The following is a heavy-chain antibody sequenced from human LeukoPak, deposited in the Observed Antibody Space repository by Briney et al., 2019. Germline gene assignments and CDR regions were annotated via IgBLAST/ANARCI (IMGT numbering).Heavy chain of an antibody. Sequence: TSENLSLNCTVSGGSVSSGTHYWSWIRQPPGKGLEWVGYIYYTGSTNYNPSLKSRVSMSIDTSKNQFSLKLTSVTAADTAVYYDYWGQGTLVTVSS. CDR3: Y. V-gene: IGHV4-61*01. CDR2: IYYTGST. J-gene: IGHJ4*02. CDR1: GGSVSSGTHY.